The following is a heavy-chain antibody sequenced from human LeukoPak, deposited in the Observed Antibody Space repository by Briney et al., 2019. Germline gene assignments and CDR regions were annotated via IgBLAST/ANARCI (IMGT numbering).Heavy chain of an antibody. J-gene: IGHJ4*02. D-gene: IGHD6-25*01. CDR3: ARGGRAQNY. CDR2: IYYTGSS. V-gene: IGHV4-59*01. CDR1: GGSISNYY. Sequence: SETLSLTCIVSGGSISNYYWSWIRQPPGKGLEWIGNIYYTGSSNYNPPLKSRVTISVDTSKNQFSLKLSSVTAADTAVYYCARGGRAQNYWGQGTLVTVSS.